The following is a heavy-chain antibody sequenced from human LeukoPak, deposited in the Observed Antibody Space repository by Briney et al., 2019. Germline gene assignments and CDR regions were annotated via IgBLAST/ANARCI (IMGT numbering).Heavy chain of an antibody. CDR2: ISYDGSNK. D-gene: IGHD3-10*01. J-gene: IGHJ4*02. CDR1: GFTFSSYS. CDR3: ARDGEYYGSGSYSPFWY. V-gene: IGHV3-30*03. Sequence: PGGSLRLSCAASGFTFSSYSMNWVRQAPGKGLEWVAVISYDGSNKYYADSVKGRFTISRDNSKNTLYLQMNSLRAEDTAVYYCARDGEYYGSGSYSPFWYWGQGTLVTVSS.